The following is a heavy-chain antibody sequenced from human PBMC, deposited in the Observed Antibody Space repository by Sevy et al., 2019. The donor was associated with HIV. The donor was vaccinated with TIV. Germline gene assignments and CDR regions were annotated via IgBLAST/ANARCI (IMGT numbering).Heavy chain of an antibody. J-gene: IGHJ5*02. V-gene: IGHV1-2*06. CDR1: GYTFTGYY. CDR2: INPNSGAT. D-gene: IGHD3-10*01. Sequence: ASVKVSCKASGYTFTGYYMHWVRQAPGQGLEWMGRINPNSGATNYAQKFQGRVTMTRDTSISTAYMELSRLRSDDTAVYYCARDEGIRLMTVINAWGQGTLVTVSS. CDR3: ARDEGIRLMTVINA.